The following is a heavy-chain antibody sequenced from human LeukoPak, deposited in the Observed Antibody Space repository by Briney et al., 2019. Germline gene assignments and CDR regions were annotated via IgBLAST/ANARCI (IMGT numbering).Heavy chain of an antibody. CDR3: AKSPSLLTGYDYYYMDV. V-gene: IGHV3-23*01. CDR2: ISGSGGST. D-gene: IGHD3-9*01. Sequence: GGSLRLSCAASGFTFSSYAMSWVRQAPGKGLEWVSAISGSGGSTYYADSVKGRFTISRDNSKNTLYLQMNSLRAEDTAVYYCAKSPSLLTGYDYYYMDVWDKGTTVTVSS. CDR1: GFTFSSYA. J-gene: IGHJ6*03.